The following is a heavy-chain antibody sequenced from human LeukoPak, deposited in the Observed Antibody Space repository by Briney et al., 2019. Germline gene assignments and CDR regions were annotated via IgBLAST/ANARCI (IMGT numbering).Heavy chain of an antibody. V-gene: IGHV4-59*08. CDR2: IYYTGTS. J-gene: IGHJ4*02. D-gene: IGHD1-26*01. CDR3: ARHAKSGSYDY. Sequence: PSETLSLTCTVSGCSISRYSLSWIRQPPGKGLEWIGFIYYTGTSNYNPSLKSRVSISVDTSSNQSSLKLSSVTAADTAIYYCARHAKSGSYDYWGQGTLVTVSS. CDR1: GCSISRYS.